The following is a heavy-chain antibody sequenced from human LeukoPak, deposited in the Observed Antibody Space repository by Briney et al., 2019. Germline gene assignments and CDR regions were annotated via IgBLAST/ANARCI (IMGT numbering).Heavy chain of an antibody. CDR1: GFTFSGYI. J-gene: IGHJ6*02. CDR2: ISSRSSTI. CDR3: VREEGWSFYYAMDV. V-gene: IGHV3-48*04. Sequence: PGGSLRLSCAASGFTFSGYIMNWVRQAPGKGLEWISYISSRSSTIYYADSVKGRFSISRDNAKNSLYLQMDNLRADDTAVYYCVREEGWSFYYAMDVWGQGTTVTVSS.